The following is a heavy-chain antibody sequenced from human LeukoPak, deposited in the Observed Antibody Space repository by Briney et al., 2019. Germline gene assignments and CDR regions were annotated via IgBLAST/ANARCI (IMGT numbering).Heavy chain of an antibody. Sequence: SETLSLTCTVSGDSIGSYYWNWIRQAPGKGLEWIGYIHYSGSTNHNSSLKSRVTISVDTSKNQYSLKLSSVTAADTAVYYCASGVLLWFGDYYGMDVWGQGTTVTVSS. CDR3: ASGVLLWFGDYYGMDV. CDR1: GDSIGSYY. D-gene: IGHD3-10*01. J-gene: IGHJ6*02. V-gene: IGHV4-59*01. CDR2: IHYSGST.